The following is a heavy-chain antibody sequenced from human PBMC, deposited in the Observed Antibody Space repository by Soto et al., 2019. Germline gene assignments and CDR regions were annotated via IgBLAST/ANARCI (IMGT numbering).Heavy chain of an antibody. Sequence: EVQLVESGGGLVQPGGSLSLSCAASGFTFSSYSMNWVRQAPGKGLEWVSYISSSSSTIYYADSVKGRFTISRDNAKNSLYLQMNSLRDEDTAVYYCARDEGTTGYYYGMDVWGQGTTVTVSS. V-gene: IGHV3-48*02. CDR1: GFTFSSYS. CDR3: ARDEGTTGYYYGMDV. J-gene: IGHJ6*02. D-gene: IGHD2-8*02. CDR2: ISSSSSTI.